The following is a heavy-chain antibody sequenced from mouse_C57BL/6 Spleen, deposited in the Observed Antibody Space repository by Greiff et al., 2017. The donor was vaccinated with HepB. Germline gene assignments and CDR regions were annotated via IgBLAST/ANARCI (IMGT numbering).Heavy chain of an antibody. J-gene: IGHJ3*01. CDR3: ARSGQLRLPWFAY. D-gene: IGHD3-2*02. Sequence: QVHVKQSGTELVKPGASVKLSCKASGYTFTSYWMHWVKQRPGQGLEWIGNINPSNGGTNYNEKFKSKATLTVDKSSSTAYMQLSSLTSEDSAVYYCARSGQLRLPWFAYWGQGTLVTVSA. V-gene: IGHV1-53*01. CDR2: INPSNGGT. CDR1: GYTFTSYW.